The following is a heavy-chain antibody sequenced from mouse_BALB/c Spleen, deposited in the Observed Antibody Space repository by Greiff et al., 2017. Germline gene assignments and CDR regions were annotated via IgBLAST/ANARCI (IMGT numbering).Heavy chain of an antibody. CDR3: ARSEIYDGYYNYAMDD. CDR1: GFTFSSFG. Sequence: EVMLVESGGGLVQPGGSRKLSCAASGFTFSSFGMHWVRQAPEKGLEWVAYISSGSSTIYYADTVKGRFTISRDNPKNTLFLQMTSLRSEDTAMYYCARSEIYDGYYNYAMDDWGQGTSVTVSS. J-gene: IGHJ4*01. D-gene: IGHD2-3*01. CDR2: ISSGSSTI. V-gene: IGHV5-17*02.